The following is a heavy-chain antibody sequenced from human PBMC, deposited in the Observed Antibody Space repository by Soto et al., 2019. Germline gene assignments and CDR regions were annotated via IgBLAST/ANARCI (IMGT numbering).Heavy chain of an antibody. CDR1: GGSISSSSYY. J-gene: IGHJ4*02. V-gene: IGHV4-39*01. Sequence: QLQLQESGPGLVKPSETLSLTCTVSGGSISSSSYYWGWIRQPPGKGLEWIGSIYYSGSTYYNPSLKSRVTISVDTSKNQFSLKLSSVTAADTAVYYCARRDDYGDYDPFDYWGQGTLVTVSS. CDR3: ARRDDYGDYDPFDY. CDR2: IYYSGST. D-gene: IGHD4-17*01.